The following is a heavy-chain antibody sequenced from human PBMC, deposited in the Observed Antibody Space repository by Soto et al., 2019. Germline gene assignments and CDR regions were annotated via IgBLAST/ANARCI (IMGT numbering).Heavy chain of an antibody. CDR2: IYPGDSDT. J-gene: IGHJ4*02. Sequence: GESLKISCKGSGCSFTSYWIGWVRQMPGKGLEWMGIIYPGDSDTRYSPSFQGQVTISADKSISTAYLQWSSLKASDNAMYYCARGLRYCSSTSCFRGGYYFDYWGQGTLVTVS. D-gene: IGHD2-2*01. CDR3: ARGLRYCSSTSCFRGGYYFDY. V-gene: IGHV5-51*01. CDR1: GCSFTSYW.